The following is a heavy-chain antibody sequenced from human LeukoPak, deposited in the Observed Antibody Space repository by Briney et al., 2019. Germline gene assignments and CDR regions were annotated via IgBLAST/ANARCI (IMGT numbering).Heavy chain of an antibody. Sequence: PSQTLSLTCNVSGGSINSGSFYWRWIRQPAGKGLEWIERIYSGGHTNYNPSLKSRLTVSADTSKNQFSLNLSSVTAADTAVYYCARSRGFSYGFNFDYWGQGTLVTVSS. CDR2: IYSGGHT. J-gene: IGHJ4*02. V-gene: IGHV4-61*02. D-gene: IGHD5-18*01. CDR3: ARSRGFSYGFNFDY. CDR1: GGSINSGSFY.